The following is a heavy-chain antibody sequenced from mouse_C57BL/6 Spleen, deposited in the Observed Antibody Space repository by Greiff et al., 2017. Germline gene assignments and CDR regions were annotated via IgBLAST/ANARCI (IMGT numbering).Heavy chain of an antibody. CDR3: ARPETTVAPLDY. Sequence: EVMLVESGGGLVKPGGSLKLSCAASGFTFSDYGMHWVRQAPEKGLEWVAYISSGSSTIYYADTVKGRFTISRDNAKNTLFLQMTSLRAEDTAMCYCARPETTVAPLDYWGQGTPVTVSA. CDR2: ISSGSSTI. D-gene: IGHD1-1*01. V-gene: IGHV5-17*01. J-gene: IGHJ3*01. CDR1: GFTFSDYG.